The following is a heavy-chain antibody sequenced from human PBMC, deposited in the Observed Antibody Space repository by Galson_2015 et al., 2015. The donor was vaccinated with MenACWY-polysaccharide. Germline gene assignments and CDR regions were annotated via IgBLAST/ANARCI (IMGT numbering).Heavy chain of an antibody. J-gene: IGHJ4*02. D-gene: IGHD6-6*01. CDR1: GFTFSSYG. CDR2: IRADGSKK. CDR3: AKKASSSRYYFDY. V-gene: IGHV3-30*02. Sequence: SLRLSCAASGFTFSSYGMHWVRQAPGKGLEWLAFIRADGSKKYCADSVKGRFTISRDDSKNTLYLQMDSLRAEDTAVYFCAKKASSSRYYFDYWGRGALVTVSS.